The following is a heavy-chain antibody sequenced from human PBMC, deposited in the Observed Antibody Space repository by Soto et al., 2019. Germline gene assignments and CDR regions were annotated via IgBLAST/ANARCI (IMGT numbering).Heavy chain of an antibody. CDR2: ISGNGGSI. J-gene: IGHJ4*02. Sequence: EVQLLESGGGVVQPGGSPRLACAASGLTFNHYAMSWVRQAPGKGLGLVSAISGNGGSIFYADSEKGRFTFSRDNSKNTQYLQMNSLRAEDTAVYYCAKDIVVVPAAINHFDLWGQGTLVTVSS. V-gene: IGHV3-23*01. CDR1: GLTFNHYA. CDR3: AKDIVVVPAAINHFDL. D-gene: IGHD2-2*01.